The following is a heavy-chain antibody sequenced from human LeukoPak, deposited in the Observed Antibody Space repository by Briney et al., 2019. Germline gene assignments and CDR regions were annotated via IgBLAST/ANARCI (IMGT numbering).Heavy chain of an antibody. CDR2: MNPNSGNT. CDR3: ARGNVLRFLEWFTPAYYYYCMDV. V-gene: IGHV1-8*01. Sequence: VASVKVSCKASGYTFTSYDINWVRQATGQGLEWMGWMNPNSGNTGYAQKFQGRVTMTRNTSISTAYMELSSLRSEDTAVYYCARGNVLRFLEWFTPAYYYYCMDVWGKGTTVTVSS. J-gene: IGHJ6*03. CDR1: GYTFTSYD. D-gene: IGHD3-3*01.